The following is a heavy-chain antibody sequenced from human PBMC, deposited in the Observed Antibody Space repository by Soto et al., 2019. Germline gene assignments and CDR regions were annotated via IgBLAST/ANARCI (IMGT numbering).Heavy chain of an antibody. CDR3: AKSEISDFWSGYYPFDY. CDR2: ISYDGSNK. Sequence: GGSLRLSCAASGFTFSSDGMHWVRQAPGKGLEWVAVISYDGSNKYYADSVKGRFTISRDNSKNTLCLQMNSLRAEDTAVYYCAKSEISDFWSGYYPFDYWGQGT. V-gene: IGHV3-30*18. J-gene: IGHJ4*02. D-gene: IGHD3-3*01. CDR1: GFTFSSDG.